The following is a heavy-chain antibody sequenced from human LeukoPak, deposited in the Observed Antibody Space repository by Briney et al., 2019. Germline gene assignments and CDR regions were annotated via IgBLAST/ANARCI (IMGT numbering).Heavy chain of an antibody. CDR2: IKQDGSEK. CDR3: ARYPRYCSGGSCSFFDY. J-gene: IGHJ4*02. Sequence: GGSPRLSCAASGFTFSSYWMSWVRQAPGKGLEWVANIKQDGSEKYYVDSVKGRFTISRDNAKNSLYLQMNSLRAEDTAVYYCARYPRYCSGGSCSFFDYWGQGTLVTVSS. D-gene: IGHD2-15*01. CDR1: GFTFSSYW. V-gene: IGHV3-7*01.